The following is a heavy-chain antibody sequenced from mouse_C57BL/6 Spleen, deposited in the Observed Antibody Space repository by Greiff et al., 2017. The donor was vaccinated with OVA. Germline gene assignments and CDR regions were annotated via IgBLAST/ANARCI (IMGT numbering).Heavy chain of an antibody. D-gene: IGHD1-1*01. CDR2: IYPSDSET. V-gene: IGHV1-61*01. CDR3: AREVDYYGSSFAY. J-gene: IGHJ3*01. CDR1: GYTFTSYW. Sequence: QVQLQQPGAELVRPGSSVKLSCKASGYTFTSYWMDWVKQRPGQGLEWIGNIYPSDSETPYNQKFKDKATLTVDKSSSTAYMQLSSLTSEDSAVYYCAREVDYYGSSFAYWGQGTLVTVSA.